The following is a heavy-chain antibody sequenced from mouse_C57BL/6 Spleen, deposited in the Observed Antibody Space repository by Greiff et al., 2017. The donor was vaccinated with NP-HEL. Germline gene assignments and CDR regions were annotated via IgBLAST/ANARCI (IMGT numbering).Heavy chain of an antibody. CDR2: LDPNSGGT. CDR3: AMNYDYGPWFAY. V-gene: IGHV1-72*01. J-gene: IGHJ3*01. CDR1: GYTFTSYW. D-gene: IGHD2-4*01. Sequence: VQLQQPGAELVKPGASVKLSCKASGYTFTSYWMHWVKQRPGRGLEWIGRLDPNSGGTKYNEQLKSKATLTVDKPSSTAYMQLSSLTSEESAVYYCAMNYDYGPWFAYWGQGTLVTVSA.